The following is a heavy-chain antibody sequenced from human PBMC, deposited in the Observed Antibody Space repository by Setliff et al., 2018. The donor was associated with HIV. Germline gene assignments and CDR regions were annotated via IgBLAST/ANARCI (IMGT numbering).Heavy chain of an antibody. CDR2: INPNSGGT. V-gene: IGHV1-2*06. D-gene: IGHD2-21*02. CDR3: ARDTPHIVVVTAPEPGDDAFDI. J-gene: IGHJ3*02. Sequence: GASVKVSCKASGYIFTDYYMHWVRQAPGQELGWMGRINPNSGGTNYAQKFQGRVTMTRDTSISTAYTELSSLRSEDTAVYYCARDTPHIVVVTAPEPGDDAFDIWGQGTMVT. CDR1: GYIFTDYY.